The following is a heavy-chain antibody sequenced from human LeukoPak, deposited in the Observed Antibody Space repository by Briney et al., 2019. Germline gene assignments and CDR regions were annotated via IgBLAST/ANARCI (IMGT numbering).Heavy chain of an antibody. CDR2: IYYSGST. V-gene: IGHV4-39*01. D-gene: IGHD2-21*02. Sequence: SETLSLTCTVSGGSISSSSYYWGWIRQPPGKGLEWIGSIYYSGSTNYNPSLKSRVTISVDTSKNQFSLKLSSVTAADTAVYYCARTEVAYCGGDCYSGWDFAFDIWGQGTMVTVSS. CDR1: GGSISSSSYY. J-gene: IGHJ3*02. CDR3: ARTEVAYCGGDCYSGWDFAFDI.